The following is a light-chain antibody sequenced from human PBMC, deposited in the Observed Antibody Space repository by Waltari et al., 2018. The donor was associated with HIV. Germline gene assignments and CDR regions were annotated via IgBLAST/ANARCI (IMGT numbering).Light chain of an antibody. J-gene: IGLJ1*01. CDR1: SSNLRRNY. CDR3: AAWDDSLSVLYV. Sequence: QSVLTQPPSASGTPGPRVPISCSGTSSNLRRNYVHWYPQLPGTAPKLLIYRNSKRPSGVPDRFSGSKSGTSASLAISGLRSEDEADYYCAAWDDSLSVLYVFGTGTKVTVL. V-gene: IGLV1-47*01. CDR2: RNS.